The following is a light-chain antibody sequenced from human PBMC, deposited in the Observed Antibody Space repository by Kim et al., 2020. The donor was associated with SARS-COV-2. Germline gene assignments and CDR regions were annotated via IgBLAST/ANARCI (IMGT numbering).Light chain of an antibody. CDR1: SSDVGGYNY. Sequence: KSITISCTGTSSDVGGYNYVSWYQQHPGKAPQLMIYYVSNRPSGVSNRFSGSKSGNTASLTISGLQAEDEADYYCSSYTSSSSYVFGTGTKVTVL. V-gene: IGLV2-14*03. CDR2: YVS. J-gene: IGLJ1*01. CDR3: SSYTSSSSYV.